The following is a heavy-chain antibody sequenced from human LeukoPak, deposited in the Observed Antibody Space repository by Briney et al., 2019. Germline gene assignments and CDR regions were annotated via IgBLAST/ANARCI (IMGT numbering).Heavy chain of an antibody. D-gene: IGHD6-19*01. Sequence: ASVKVSCKASGYTFTSYGISWVRQAPGQGLEWMGIINPSGGSTSYAQKFQGRVTMTRDMSTSTVYMELSSLRSEDTAVYYCARGSRTVAGTSYDAFDIWGQGTMVTVSS. J-gene: IGHJ3*02. CDR2: INPSGGST. CDR3: ARGSRTVAGTSYDAFDI. V-gene: IGHV1-46*01. CDR1: GYTFTSYG.